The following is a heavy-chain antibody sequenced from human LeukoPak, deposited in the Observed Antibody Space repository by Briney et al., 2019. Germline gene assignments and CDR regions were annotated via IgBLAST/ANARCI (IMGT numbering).Heavy chain of an antibody. D-gene: IGHD3-22*01. CDR2: ISSSSSYI. Sequence: PGGSLRLSCAASGFTFSSYSMNWVRQAPGKGLEWVSSISSSSSYIYYADSVKGRFTISRDNAKNSLYLQMNSLRAEDTAVYYCARWTDYYDSSGYYYHAESYMDVWGKGTTVTVSS. V-gene: IGHV3-21*01. J-gene: IGHJ6*03. CDR1: GFTFSSYS. CDR3: ARWTDYYDSSGYYYHAESYMDV.